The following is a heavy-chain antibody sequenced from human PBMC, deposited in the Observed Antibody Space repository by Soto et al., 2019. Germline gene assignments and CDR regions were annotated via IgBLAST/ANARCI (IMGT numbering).Heavy chain of an antibody. CDR1: GFTFSTYT. CDR2: VNSDSSYI. V-gene: IGHV3-21*01. Sequence: GGSLRLSCAASGFTFSTYTINWVRQAPGKGLEWVSSVNSDSSYIYYADSVGGRFTISRDNAKNSLHLQMNTLRAEDTAVYYCARGLCSGGVCYPWDTYYYMDVWGKGTTVTVSS. J-gene: IGHJ6*03. D-gene: IGHD2-15*01. CDR3: ARGLCSGGVCYPWDTYYYMDV.